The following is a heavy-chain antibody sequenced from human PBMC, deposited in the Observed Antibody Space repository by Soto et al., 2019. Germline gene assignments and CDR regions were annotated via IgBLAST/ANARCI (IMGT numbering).Heavy chain of an antibody. D-gene: IGHD4-4*01. J-gene: IGHJ5*02. V-gene: IGHV3-30-3*01. CDR1: GFSFSSYA. CDR2: ISHDGINK. Sequence: QVRLVESGGGVVQPGRSLRLSCIASGFSFSSYAMYWFRQPPGKGLEWVAVISHDGINKHYADSVKGRVTVSRDNSNHSLDLQLNSQRGEDTAMYYCARDMYNSDYFVKWFEPWGQGTLVTVSS. CDR3: ARDMYNSDYFVKWFEP.